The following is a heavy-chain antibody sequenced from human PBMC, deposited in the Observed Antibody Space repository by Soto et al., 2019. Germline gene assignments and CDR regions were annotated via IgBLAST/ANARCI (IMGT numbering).Heavy chain of an antibody. CDR1: GFTFSDYS. CDR2: ISSSSSTI. CDR3: AIDRVRWSGGKCYSEDYYYGMDV. Sequence: DVQLVESGGGLVQPGGSLRLSCATSGFTFSDYSMNWVRQAPGKGLEWLSYISSSSSTIYYADSVKGRFTISRDNAKNALNLQLNSLRDEDTAVYYCAIDRVRWSGGKCYSEDYYYGMDVWGQGTPVTVSS. D-gene: IGHD2-15*01. J-gene: IGHJ6*02. V-gene: IGHV3-48*02.